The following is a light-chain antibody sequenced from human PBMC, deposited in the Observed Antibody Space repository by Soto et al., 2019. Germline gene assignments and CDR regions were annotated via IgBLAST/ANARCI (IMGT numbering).Light chain of an antibody. CDR2: GAS. CDR3: QEDGSSPPWT. J-gene: IGKJ1*01. V-gene: IGKV3-20*01. Sequence: EVVMTQSPAHLSLSPEERTTLSCRASPSVSSTYLAWYRPQPAQATRLLIFGASSRATGTPDRFSGSGGGTEFTLPISRMEPEDFSAYYCQEDGSSPPWTFGQGTKG. CDR1: PSVSSTY.